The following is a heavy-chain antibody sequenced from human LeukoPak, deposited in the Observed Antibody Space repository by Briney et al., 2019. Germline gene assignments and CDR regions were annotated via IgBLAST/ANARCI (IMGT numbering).Heavy chain of an antibody. Sequence: GESLKISCKGSGYSFTSYWIGWVRQMPGKGLEWMGIIYPGDSDTRYSPSFQGQVTISADKSISTAYLQWSSLKASDTAMYYCARQRSYYDSSGYYYAFDIWGQGTMVTVSS. CDR3: ARQRSYYDSSGYYYAFDI. J-gene: IGHJ3*02. V-gene: IGHV5-51*01. CDR1: GYSFTSYW. CDR2: IYPGDSDT. D-gene: IGHD3-22*01.